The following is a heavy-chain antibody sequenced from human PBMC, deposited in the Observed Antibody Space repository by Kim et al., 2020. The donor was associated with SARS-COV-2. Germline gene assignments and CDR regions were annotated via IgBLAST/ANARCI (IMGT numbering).Heavy chain of an antibody. Sequence: YYAYSVTGRFTISRDDATNSLFLQMNRLRAEDTATYYCARVDCSGTYTLDYWGQGTRVTVSS. CDR3: ARVDCSGTYTLDY. V-gene: IGHV3-21*06. D-gene: IGHD3-10*02. J-gene: IGHJ4*02.